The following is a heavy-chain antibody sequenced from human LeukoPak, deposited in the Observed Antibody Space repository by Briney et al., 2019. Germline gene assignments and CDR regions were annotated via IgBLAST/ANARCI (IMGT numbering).Heavy chain of an antibody. J-gene: IGHJ1*01. V-gene: IGHV4-61*05. CDR3: ARGLSLLGSEEGLPLGY. Sequence: SETLSLTCTVSGGSISSSSYYWGWIRQPPGRGLEWIGYISYLGSSNYNPSLKGRVTFSVDTSKNQISLRMISVTASDTAVYYCARGLSLLGSEEGLPLGYWGQGSLVTVSS. CDR2: ISYLGSS. CDR1: GGSISSSSYY. D-gene: IGHD2-21*01.